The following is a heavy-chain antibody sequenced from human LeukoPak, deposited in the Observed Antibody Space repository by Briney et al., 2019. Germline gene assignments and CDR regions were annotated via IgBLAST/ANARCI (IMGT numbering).Heavy chain of an antibody. CDR3: ARGGYSYGSTIYYYYYYMDV. CDR1: DGSFSGYY. CDR2: INHSGST. J-gene: IGHJ6*03. Sequence: PSETLSLTCAVYDGSFSGYYWSWIRQPPGKGLEWIGEINHSGSTNYNPSLKSRVTISVDTSKNQFSLKLSSVTAADTAVYYCARGGYSYGSTIYYYYYYMDVWGKGTTVTVSS. V-gene: IGHV4-34*01. D-gene: IGHD5-18*01.